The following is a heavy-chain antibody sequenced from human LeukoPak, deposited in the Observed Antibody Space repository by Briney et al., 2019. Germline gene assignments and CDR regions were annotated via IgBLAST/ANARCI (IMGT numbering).Heavy chain of an antibody. V-gene: IGHV4-34*01. CDR3: ARGRGSWGFGELLYYYYYGMDV. J-gene: IGHJ6*02. Sequence: PSETLSLTCTVSGGSISSYYWSWIRQPPGKGLEWIGEINHSGSTNYNPSLKSRVTISVDTSKNQFSLKLSSVTAADTAVYYCARGRGSWGFGELLYYYYYGMDVWGQGTTVTVSS. D-gene: IGHD3-10*01. CDR2: INHSGST. CDR1: GGSISSYY.